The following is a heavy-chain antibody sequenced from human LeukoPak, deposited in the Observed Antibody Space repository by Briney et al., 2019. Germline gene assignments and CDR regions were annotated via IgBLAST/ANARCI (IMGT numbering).Heavy chain of an antibody. D-gene: IGHD3-16*02. V-gene: IGHV4-31*03. J-gene: IGHJ4*02. Sequence: TLSLTCTVSGGSISSGGYYWSWIRQHPGKGLEWIGYIYYSGSTYYNPSLKSRVTISVDTSKNQFSLKLSSVTAADTAVYYCARDVSSYFDYWGQGTLVTVSS. CDR1: GGSISSGGYY. CDR3: ARDVSSYFDY. CDR2: IYYSGST.